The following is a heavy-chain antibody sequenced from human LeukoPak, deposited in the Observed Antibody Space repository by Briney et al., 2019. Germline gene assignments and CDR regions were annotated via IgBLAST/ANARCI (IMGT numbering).Heavy chain of an antibody. CDR3: ARGSPYYYDSSPSDI. D-gene: IGHD3-22*01. J-gene: IGHJ3*02. V-gene: IGHV3-74*01. CDR2: INTDGSST. Sequence: PGGSLRLSCAASGFTFSSYWMHWVRQAPGKGLVWVSRINTDGSSTSYADSVKGRFTISRDNAKNTLYLQMNSLRAEDTAVYYCARGSPYYYDSSPSDIWGQGTMVTVSS. CDR1: GFTFSSYW.